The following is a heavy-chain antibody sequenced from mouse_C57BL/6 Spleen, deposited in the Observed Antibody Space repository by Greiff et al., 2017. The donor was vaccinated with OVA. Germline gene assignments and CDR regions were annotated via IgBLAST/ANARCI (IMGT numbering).Heavy chain of an antibody. J-gene: IGHJ3*01. Sequence: VQLQQSGPELVKPGASVKIPCKASGYTFTDYNMDWVKQSHGKSLEWIGDINPNNGGTIYNQKFKGKATLTVDKSSSTAYMELRSLTSEDTAVYYCARGSYYGSSEGFAYWGQGTLVTVSA. CDR1: GYTFTDYN. V-gene: IGHV1-18*01. D-gene: IGHD1-1*01. CDR3: ARGSYYGSSEGFAY. CDR2: INPNNGGT.